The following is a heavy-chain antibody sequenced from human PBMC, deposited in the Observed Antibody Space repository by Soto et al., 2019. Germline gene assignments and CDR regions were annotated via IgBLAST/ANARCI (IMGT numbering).Heavy chain of an antibody. V-gene: IGHV3-9*01. Sequence: EVQLVESGGGLVRPGRSLRLSCTASGFTFDDYAMHWARQAPGRGLEWVSGITWNSGNIAYADSVKGRFTIARDDDNISLYLQMNSLRPEDTALYYCVKDSYADFHRVLSTAEYFFDYWGHGTLVTVSS. CDR2: ITWNSGNI. CDR3: VKDSYADFHRVLSTAEYFFDY. D-gene: IGHD2-2*01. CDR1: GFTFDDYA. J-gene: IGHJ4*01.